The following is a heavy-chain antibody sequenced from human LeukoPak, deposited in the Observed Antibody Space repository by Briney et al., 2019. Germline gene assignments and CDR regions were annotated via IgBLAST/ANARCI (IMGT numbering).Heavy chain of an antibody. J-gene: IGHJ4*02. CDR1: GFTFSSYR. Sequence: GGSLRLSCAASGFTFSSYRMNWVRQAPGKGLEWVSYISSSSSTIYYADSVKGRFTISRDNAKNSLYLQMNSLRAEDTAVYYCARVSAVTDFDYWGQGTLVTVSS. CDR2: ISSSSSTI. V-gene: IGHV3-48*01. D-gene: IGHD4-17*01. CDR3: ARVSAVTDFDY.